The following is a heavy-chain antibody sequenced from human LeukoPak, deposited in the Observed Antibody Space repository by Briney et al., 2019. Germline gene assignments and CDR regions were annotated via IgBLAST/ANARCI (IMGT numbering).Heavy chain of an antibody. D-gene: IGHD3-22*01. CDR3: ARVSRLYYDTSGRIFDY. V-gene: IGHV1-2*02. CDR1: GYTFTGYY. CDR2: IKPNSGGT. Sequence: GASVKVSCKASGYTFTGYYVHWVRQAPGQGLEWMGWIKPNSGGTNYAQNFQGRVTMTRDTSISTAYMELSRLRSDDTAVYYCARVSRLYYDTSGRIFDYWGQGTLATVSS. J-gene: IGHJ4*02.